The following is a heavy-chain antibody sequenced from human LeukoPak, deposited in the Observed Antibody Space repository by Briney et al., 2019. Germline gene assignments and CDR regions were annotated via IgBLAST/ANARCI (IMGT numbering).Heavy chain of an antibody. J-gene: IGHJ4*02. CDR3: TKATQWLAFDY. D-gene: IGHD6-19*01. CDR2: IYNSGTT. Sequence: SETLSLTCTVSGGSISSHFWSWIRQPPGKGLEWIGNIYNSGTTNYNPSLESRVTISVDTSKNQLSLQLTSVTAADTAVYYCTKATQWLAFDYWGRGTLVTVSS. CDR1: GGSISSHF. V-gene: IGHV4-59*11.